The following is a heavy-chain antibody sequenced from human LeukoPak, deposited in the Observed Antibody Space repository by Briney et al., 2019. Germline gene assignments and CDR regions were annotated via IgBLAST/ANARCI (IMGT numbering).Heavy chain of an antibody. CDR1: GFTFSSYW. Sequence: GGSLRLSCAASGFTFSSYWMHWVRQAPGKGLVWASRINSDGSSTSYADSGKGRFTISRDNAKNTLYLQMNSLRAEDKAVYYCARPSEGDATLTVDYWGQGTLVTVSS. V-gene: IGHV3-74*01. CDR2: INSDGSST. CDR3: ARPSEGDATLTVDY. J-gene: IGHJ4*02. D-gene: IGHD2-21*02.